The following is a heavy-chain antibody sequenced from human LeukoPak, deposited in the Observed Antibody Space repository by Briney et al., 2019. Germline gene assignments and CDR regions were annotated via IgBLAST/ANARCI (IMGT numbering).Heavy chain of an antibody. Sequence: GGSLRLSCAASGFTFRDYEMNWVRQAPGKGLEWVAYITGSGTTIYYADSVKGRFTISRDNAKNSLYLQMNGLRAEDTAVYYCASVYYYDSSGYSGDYYYYYGMDVWGQGTTVTVSS. D-gene: IGHD3-22*01. CDR3: ASVYYYDSSGYSGDYYYYYGMDV. V-gene: IGHV3-48*03. CDR2: ITGSGTTI. CDR1: GFTFRDYE. J-gene: IGHJ6*02.